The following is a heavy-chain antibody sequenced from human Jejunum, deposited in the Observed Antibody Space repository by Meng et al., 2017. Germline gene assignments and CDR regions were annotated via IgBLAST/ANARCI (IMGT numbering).Heavy chain of an antibody. Sequence: VQRQEAGPGRVVPSDTLHIMRTVSGFSINMSTYYWSWTRQPPGKGLEWIAYIDNSGSTNYNPSLKSRVIISVDTSKNQFYLQMSSLTAADTAVYYCARAAAGTGFGYFDLWGRGTLVTVSS. D-gene: IGHD6-19*01. CDR3: ARAAAGTGFGYFDL. V-gene: IGHV4-61*01. J-gene: IGHJ2*01. CDR1: GFSINMSTYY. CDR2: IDNSGST.